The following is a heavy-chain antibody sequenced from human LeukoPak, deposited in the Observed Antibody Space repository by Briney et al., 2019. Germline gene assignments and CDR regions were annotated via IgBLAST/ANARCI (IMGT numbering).Heavy chain of an antibody. J-gene: IGHJ4*02. Sequence: PGGSLRLSCAASGFAFSSYAMSWVRQAPGKGLKWVSTITTSGGTTYYADSVKGRFTISRDNSRNTLYLQMHSLRAEDAALYYCADWNYVDYWGQGTLVTVSS. D-gene: IGHD1-1*01. CDR1: GFAFSSYA. CDR2: ITTSGGTT. V-gene: IGHV3-23*01. CDR3: ADWNYVDY.